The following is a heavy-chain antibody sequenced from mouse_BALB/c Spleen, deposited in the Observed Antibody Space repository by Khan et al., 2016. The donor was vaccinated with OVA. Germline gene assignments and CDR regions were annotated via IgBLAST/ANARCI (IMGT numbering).Heavy chain of an antibody. CDR3: SRSNGNYWFAY. CDR1: GYTLTNYG. CDR2: INTYTGEA. J-gene: IGHJ3*01. D-gene: IGHD2-1*01. Sequence: QIQLVQSGPELKKPGETVKISCKASGYTLTNYGMNWVKQAPGKGLKWMGWINTYTGEATYADDFKGRFALSLETSASTAYLQINNLKTEDTATYFCSRSNGNYWFAYWGQGTLVTVSA. V-gene: IGHV9-3-1*01.